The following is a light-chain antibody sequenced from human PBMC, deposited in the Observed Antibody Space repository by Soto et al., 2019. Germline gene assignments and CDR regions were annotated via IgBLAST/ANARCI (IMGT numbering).Light chain of an antibody. V-gene: IGKV1-33*01. J-gene: IGKJ3*01. CDR2: DAS. CDR1: QDISNY. Sequence: DIQMTQSPSSLSASVGDRVTISCQASQDISNYLNWYQHKEAKAPKLLIYDASNLETVVPARFSGSGSGTDFTLTISSLQPEDSATYYCQKYDSLPLTLGRGTKVDIK. CDR3: QKYDSLPLT.